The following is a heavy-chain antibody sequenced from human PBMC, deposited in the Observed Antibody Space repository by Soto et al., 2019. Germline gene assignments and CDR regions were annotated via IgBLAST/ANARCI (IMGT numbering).Heavy chain of an antibody. CDR2: IVVGSGNK. CDR1: GFTFTSSA. J-gene: IGHJ5*02. CDR3: AAEPQTYYYDSSGYYP. Sequence: SVKVSCKASGFTFTSSAVQWVRQARGQRLEWIGWIVVGSGNKNYAQKFQERVTITRDMSTSTAYMELSSLRSEDTAVYYCAAEPQTYYYDSSGYYPWGQGTLVTVSS. D-gene: IGHD3-22*01. V-gene: IGHV1-58*01.